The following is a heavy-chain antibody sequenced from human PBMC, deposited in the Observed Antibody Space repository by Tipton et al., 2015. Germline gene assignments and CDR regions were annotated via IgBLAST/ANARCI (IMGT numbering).Heavy chain of an antibody. Sequence: TLSLTCTVSGGSISVSSVYWGWIRQSPGKGLEWIGYIYHTGSTIYNPSLKSRVTISLDRSKNQFSLRLTSVTAADTAMYYCARDAGIVAAPSRYFHYWGQGTLVTVSS. J-gene: IGHJ1*01. CDR2: IYHTGST. CDR1: GGSISVSSVY. CDR3: ARDAGIVAAPSRYFHY. D-gene: IGHD2-15*01. V-gene: IGHV4-61*05.